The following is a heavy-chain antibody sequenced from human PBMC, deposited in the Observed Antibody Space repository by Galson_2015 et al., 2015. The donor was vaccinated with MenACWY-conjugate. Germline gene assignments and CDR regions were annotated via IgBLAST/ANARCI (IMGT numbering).Heavy chain of an antibody. D-gene: IGHD4-17*01. CDR2: ISGSGGST. Sequence: SLRLSCAASGFTFSSYAMSWVRQAPGKGLEWVSAISGSGGSTYYADSVKGRFTISRDNSKNTLYLQMNSLRAEDTAVYYCAKDYWVDYGENGVPASYYYYGMDVWGQGTTVTVSS. CDR3: AKDYWVDYGENGVPASYYYYGMDV. CDR1: GFTFSSYA. V-gene: IGHV3-23*01. J-gene: IGHJ6*02.